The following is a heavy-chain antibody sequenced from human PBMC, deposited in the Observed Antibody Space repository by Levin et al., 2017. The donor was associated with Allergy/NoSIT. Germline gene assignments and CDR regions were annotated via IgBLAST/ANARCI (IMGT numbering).Heavy chain of an antibody. J-gene: IGHJ4*02. CDR3: ARDPDGMEGVSFDS. CDR1: GFTFSSDW. CDR2: INQGGSVK. Sequence: AGGSLRLSCAASGFTFSSDWMNWVRQAPGKGLEWVANINQGGSVKYYVDSVKGRFTISRDNAKNSLYLQMISLRAEDTAVYYCARDPDGMEGVSFDSWGQGTLVTVST. D-gene: IGHD3-10*01. V-gene: IGHV3-7*01.